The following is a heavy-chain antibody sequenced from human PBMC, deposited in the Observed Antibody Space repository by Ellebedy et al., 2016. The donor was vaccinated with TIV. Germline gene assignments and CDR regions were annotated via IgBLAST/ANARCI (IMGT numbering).Heavy chain of an antibody. D-gene: IGHD4-17*01. CDR2: IYYSGST. J-gene: IGHJ4*02. CDR3: ARMPMEDEYGDYTLGY. CDR1: GGSISSYY. Sequence: MPSETLSLTCTVSGGSISSYYWSWIRQPPGKGLEWIGYIYYSGSTNYNPSLKSRVTISVDTSKNQFSLKLSSVTAADTAVYYCARMPMEDEYGDYTLGYWGQGTLVTVSS. V-gene: IGHV4-59*01.